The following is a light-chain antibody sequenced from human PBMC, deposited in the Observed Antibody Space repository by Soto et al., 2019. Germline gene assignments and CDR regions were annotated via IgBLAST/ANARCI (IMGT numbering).Light chain of an antibody. CDR2: EVS. CDR3: SSYAGSNKPPV. CDR1: SSDVGGYNY. V-gene: IGLV2-8*01. Sequence: QSVLTQPPSASGSPGQSVTISCTGTSSDVGGYNYVSWYQQHPGKAPKLMIYEVSKRLSGVPDRFSGSKSGNTASLTVSGLQAEDEADYYCSSYAGSNKPPVFGGGTQLTVL. J-gene: IGLJ7*01.